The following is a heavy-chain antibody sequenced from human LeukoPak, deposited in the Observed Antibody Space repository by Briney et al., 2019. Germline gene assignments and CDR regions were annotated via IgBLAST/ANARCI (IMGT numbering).Heavy chain of an antibody. D-gene: IGHD2-2*01. CDR1: GFSFSSFS. CDR3: ASSGKEYQLLFPLDY. J-gene: IGHJ4*02. V-gene: IGHV3-21*01. CDR2: ISSSSSYI. Sequence: PGGSLRLSCAASGFSFSSFSMTWVRQAPGKGLEWVSSISSSSSYIYCADSVKGRFTISRDNAKNSLYLQMNSLRAEDTAVYYCASSGKEYQLLFPLDYWGQGTLVTVSS.